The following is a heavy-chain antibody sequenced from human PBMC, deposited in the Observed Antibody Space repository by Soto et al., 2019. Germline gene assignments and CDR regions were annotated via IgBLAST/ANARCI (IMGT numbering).Heavy chain of an antibody. CDR2: IDADNGDT. D-gene: IGHD3-9*01. J-gene: IGHJ6*02. V-gene: IGHV1-3*01. Sequence: GASVKVSCKASGYTFTNYAIHWVRQAPGQSLEWMGWIDADNGDTEYSQKFQGRVTITRDTSASTAYMELSSLRSGDTAVYYCAGVIRYFDYGLDVWGQGTTVTVSS. CDR1: GYTFTNYA. CDR3: AGVIRYFDYGLDV.